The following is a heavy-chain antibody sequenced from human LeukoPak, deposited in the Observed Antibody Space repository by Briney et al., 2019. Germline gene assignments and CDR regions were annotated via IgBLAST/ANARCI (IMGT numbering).Heavy chain of an antibody. J-gene: IGHJ4*02. CDR3: ARLPSGTFDY. Sequence: SETLSLTCTVSGGSINSGTYYWGWVRQPPGKGLEWIGTIYYSGNTYYNPSLKSRVTISIDTSKNQFSLKLSSVTAADTVVYYCARLPSGTFDYWGQGTLVTVSS. V-gene: IGHV4-39*01. CDR2: IYYSGNT. D-gene: IGHD6-13*01. CDR1: GGSINSGTYY.